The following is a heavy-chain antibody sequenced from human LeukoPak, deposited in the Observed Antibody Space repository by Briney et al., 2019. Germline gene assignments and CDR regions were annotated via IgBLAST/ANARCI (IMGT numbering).Heavy chain of an antibody. CDR2: IYYSGST. V-gene: IGHV4-39*07. D-gene: IGHD6-19*01. J-gene: IGHJ4*02. CDR3: XXRSGWYSYDIDY. CDR1: GGSISSSSYY. Sequence: SETLSLTCTVSGGSISSSSYYWGWIRQPPGKGLEWIGSIYYSGSTYYNPSLKSRVTISVDTSKNQFSLKLSSVTAADTAVYXXXXRSGWYSYDIDYWGQGTLVTVSS.